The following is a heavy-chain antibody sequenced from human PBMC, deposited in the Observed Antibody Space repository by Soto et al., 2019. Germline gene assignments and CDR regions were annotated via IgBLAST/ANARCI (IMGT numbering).Heavy chain of an antibody. CDR1: GGSISSGDYY. J-gene: IGHJ4*02. Sequence: QVQLQESGPGLVKPSQTLSLTCTVSGGSISSGDYYWSWIRQPPGKGLEWIGYIYYSGSTYYNPSLKRRVTISVDTSKNQFSLNLSSVTAADTAVYYCARVQGGGGAMVHNYWGQGTLVTVSS. CDR2: IYYSGST. V-gene: IGHV4-30-4*01. D-gene: IGHD5-18*01. CDR3: ARVQGGGGAMVHNY.